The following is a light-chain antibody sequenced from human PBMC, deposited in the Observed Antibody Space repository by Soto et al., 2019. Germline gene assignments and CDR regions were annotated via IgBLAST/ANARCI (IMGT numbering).Light chain of an antibody. CDR1: QSLLHSNGYNY. J-gene: IGKJ1*01. CDR3: MQALQTPRS. CDR2: LGS. V-gene: IGKV2-28*01. Sequence: DIVMTQSPLSLPVTPGEPASISCRSSQSLLHSNGYNYLDWYLQKPGQSPQLLIYLGSNRASGVPDRFSGSGSGTDFTLKISRVEAEDVGGDYCMQALQTPRSFGQGTQVEIK.